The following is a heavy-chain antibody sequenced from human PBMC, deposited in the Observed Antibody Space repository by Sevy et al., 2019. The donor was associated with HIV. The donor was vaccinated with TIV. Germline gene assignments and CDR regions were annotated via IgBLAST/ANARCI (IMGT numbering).Heavy chain of an antibody. CDR1: GFSFNSFN. V-gene: IGHV3-48*01. Sequence: GGSLRLSCAASGFSFNSFNMNWVRQAPGKGLEWVAHISTSSNTIYYADSVKGRFTISRDNAKNSLYLQMNSLRAEDTAVYYCARGFCISSSCSGSSWGQGTLLTVSS. D-gene: IGHD2-2*01. CDR3: ARGFCISSSCSGSS. J-gene: IGHJ5*02. CDR2: ISTSSNTI.